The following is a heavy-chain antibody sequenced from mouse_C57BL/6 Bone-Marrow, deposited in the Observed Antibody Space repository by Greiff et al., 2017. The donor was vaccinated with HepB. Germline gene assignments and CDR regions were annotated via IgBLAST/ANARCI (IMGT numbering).Heavy chain of an antibody. CDR2: IYPRDGST. CDR3: ARCAYDYDGAWFAY. V-gene: IGHV1-85*01. CDR1: GYTFTSYD. Sequence: QVQLQQSGPELVKPGASVKLSCKASGYTFTSYDINWVKQRPGQGLEWIGWIYPRDGSTKYTEKFKGKATLTVDTSSSTAYMELHSLTSEDSAVYFCARCAYDYDGAWFAYWGQGTLVTVSA. D-gene: IGHD2-4*01. J-gene: IGHJ3*01.